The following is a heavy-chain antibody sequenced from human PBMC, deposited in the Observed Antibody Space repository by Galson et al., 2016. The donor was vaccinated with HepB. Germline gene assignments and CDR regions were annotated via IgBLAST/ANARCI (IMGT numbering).Heavy chain of an antibody. V-gene: IGHV3-23*01. Sequence: SLRLSCAASGFTFNNYAMTWVRQAPGKGLEWVSAISGSGGSAYYADSVKGRFTISRDNSKNTLYLQMNSLRAEDTAVYYCANANWGYCGGGTCSYFDYWGQGTLVTVSS. CDR2: ISGSGGSA. CDR3: ANANWGYCGGGTCSYFDY. J-gene: IGHJ4*02. D-gene: IGHD2-15*01. CDR1: GFTFNNYA.